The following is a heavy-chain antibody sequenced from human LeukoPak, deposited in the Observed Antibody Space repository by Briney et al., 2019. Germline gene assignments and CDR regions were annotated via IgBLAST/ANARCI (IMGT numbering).Heavy chain of an antibody. CDR3: ARDGSYYDFDY. CDR2: IKSSGDDT. D-gene: IGHD1-26*01. J-gene: IGHJ4*02. CDR1: GYTFTSYY. Sequence: ASVKVSCKASGYTFTSYYMHWVRQAPGQGLEWMGRIKSSGDDTIYAQKLHGRVAMTRDTSTSTVYMDLSSLRSEDTAVYFCARDGSYYDFDYWGQGTLVTVSS. V-gene: IGHV1-46*01.